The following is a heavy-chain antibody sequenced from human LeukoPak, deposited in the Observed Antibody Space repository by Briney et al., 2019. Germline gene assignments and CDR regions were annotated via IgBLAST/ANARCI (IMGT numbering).Heavy chain of an antibody. V-gene: IGHV3-30*04. Sequence: GGSLRLSCAASGFTFSSYAMHWVRQAPGKGLEWVAVISYDGSNKYYADSVKGRFTISRDNSKNTLYLQMNSLRAEDTAVYYCAKVRGCTNGVCYHDAFDIWGQGTMVTVSS. CDR1: GFTFSSYA. CDR3: AKVRGCTNGVCYHDAFDI. J-gene: IGHJ3*02. D-gene: IGHD2-8*01. CDR2: ISYDGSNK.